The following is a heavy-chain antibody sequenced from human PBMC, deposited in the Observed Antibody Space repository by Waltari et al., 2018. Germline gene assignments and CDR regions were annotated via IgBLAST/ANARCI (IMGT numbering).Heavy chain of an antibody. CDR1: GFTFTSSA. D-gene: IGHD6-19*01. CDR2: IVVGSGNT. J-gene: IGHJ2*01. V-gene: IGHV1-58*01. CDR3: AADSSGWYFVVDWYFDL. Sequence: QMQLVQSGPEVKKPGTSVKVSCKASGFTFTSSAVTWVRQARGQRLEWIGWIVVGSGNTNYAQKFQERVTITRDMSTSTAYMELSSLRSEDTAVYYCAADSSGWYFVVDWYFDLWGRGTLVTVSS.